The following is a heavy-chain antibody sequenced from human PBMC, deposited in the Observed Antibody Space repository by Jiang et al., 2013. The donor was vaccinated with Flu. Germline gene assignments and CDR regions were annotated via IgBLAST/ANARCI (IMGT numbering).Heavy chain of an antibody. V-gene: IGHV6-1*01. D-gene: IGHD6-19*01. CDR3: ARVIYRIAVAGEGWFDP. CDR2: TYYRSKWYN. CDR1: GDSVSSNSAA. Sequence: QTLSLTCAISGDSVSSNSAAWNWIRQSPSRGLEWLGRTYYRSKWYNDYAVSVKSRIAINPDTSKNQFSLQLNSVTPEDTAVYYCARVIYRIAVAGEGWFDPWGQGTLVTVSS. J-gene: IGHJ5*02.